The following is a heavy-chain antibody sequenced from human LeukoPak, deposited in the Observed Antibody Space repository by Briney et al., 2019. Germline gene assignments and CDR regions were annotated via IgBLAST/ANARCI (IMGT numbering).Heavy chain of an antibody. CDR1: GFTVSSNY. CDR3: AKDRAGGSVWYAFDP. J-gene: IGHJ5*02. V-gene: IGHV3-66*01. D-gene: IGHD6-13*01. Sequence: GALRLSCAASGFTVSSNYMSWVRQAPGKGLEWVSVIYSGGSTYYADSVKGRFTISRDNSKNTLYLQMNSLRAEDTAVYYCAKDRAGGSVWYAFDPWGQGTLVTVSS. CDR2: IYSGGST.